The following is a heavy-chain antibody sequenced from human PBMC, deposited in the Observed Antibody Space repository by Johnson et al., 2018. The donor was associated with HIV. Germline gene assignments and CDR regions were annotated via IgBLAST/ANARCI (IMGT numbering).Heavy chain of an antibody. J-gene: IGHJ3*02. CDR1: GFTFSIYS. V-gene: IGHV3-30-3*01. Sequence: QMLLVESGGGLVQPGDSLRLSCVASGFTFSIYSMHWVRQAPGKGLEWVAIISYDGTNEYYADSVQGRFTISRANSKNPLYLPMNSLRTEDTAVYHCARERGGYFSQVFDIWGQGTLVAVSS. CDR2: ISYDGTNE. D-gene: IGHD2-15*01. CDR3: ARERGGYFSQVFDI.